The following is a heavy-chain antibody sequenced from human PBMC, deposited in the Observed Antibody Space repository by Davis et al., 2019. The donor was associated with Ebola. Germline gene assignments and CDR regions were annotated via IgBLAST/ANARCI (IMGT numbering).Heavy chain of an antibody. CDR2: INTDSGNT. D-gene: IGHD2/OR15-2a*01. Sequence: ASVNVSCKTSGYTFTSQYLHWVRQAPGQGLEWMGIINTDSGNTGKAKQFQGRITMTRDASTSTIYMELRSLRSEDTAVYYCARGPHFNSRFDFWGQGTLVTVSS. CDR1: GYTFTSQY. CDR3: ARGPHFNSRFDF. J-gene: IGHJ4*02. V-gene: IGHV1-46*01.